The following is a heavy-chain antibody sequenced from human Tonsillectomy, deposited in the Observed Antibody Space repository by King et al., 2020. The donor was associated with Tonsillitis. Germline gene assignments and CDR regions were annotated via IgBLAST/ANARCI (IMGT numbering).Heavy chain of an antibody. V-gene: IGHV4-31*03. CDR3: ARGALYSSSWHFDY. CDR2: IYYSGST. J-gene: IGHJ4*02. D-gene: IGHD6-13*01. CDR1: VDSFSSGGYY. Sequence: VQLQESGPGLVKPSPSQTLSLTCPVSVDSFSSGGYYWRWIRQHPGMGLEWFGYIYYSGSTYFNPSLKSRVTISVDTAKNQFSLNLTSVTAADTAVYYCARGALYSSSWHFDYWGQGTLVTVSS.